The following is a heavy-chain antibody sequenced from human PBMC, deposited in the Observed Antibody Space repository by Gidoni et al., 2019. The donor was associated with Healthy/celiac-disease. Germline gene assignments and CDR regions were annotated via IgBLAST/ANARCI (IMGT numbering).Heavy chain of an antibody. Sequence: EVQLLESGGGLVQPGGSLRLSCAASGFTFSSYARSWVRQAPGKVLEGVSAISGSGGSTYYADSVKGRFTISRDNSKNTLYLQMNSLRAEDTAVYYCAKVLGVMVDASEIDYWGQGTLVTVSS. CDR2: ISGSGGST. J-gene: IGHJ4*02. V-gene: IGHV3-23*01. D-gene: IGHD2-8*01. CDR1: GFTFSSYA. CDR3: AKVLGVMVDASEIDY.